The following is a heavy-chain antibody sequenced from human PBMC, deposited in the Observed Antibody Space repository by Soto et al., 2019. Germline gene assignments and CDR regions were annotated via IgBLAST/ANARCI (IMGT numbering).Heavy chain of an antibody. CDR3: AGGGAGSGPFTWELPDH. CDR2: ITPFSGDV. J-gene: IGHJ4*02. D-gene: IGHD1-26*01. V-gene: IGHV1-45*02. Sequence: QMQLVQSGAEVKKTGSTVTVSCKALGNTFTYRYLHWVRQAPGQALEWMGWITPFSGDVHSPQKFQERVTITRDRSINTAYMRMSSLRSEDTAMYYCAGGGAGSGPFTWELPDHWGQGTLVTVSS. CDR1: GNTFTYRY.